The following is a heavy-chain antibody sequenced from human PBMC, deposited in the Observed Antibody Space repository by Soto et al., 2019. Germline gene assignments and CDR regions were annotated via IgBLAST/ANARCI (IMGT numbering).Heavy chain of an antibody. D-gene: IGHD1-26*01. V-gene: IGHV4-4*07. Sequence: SETLSLACTFSGGSISSYYWSWIRQPSGKGRESIGRIYTSGSTNYNPSLKSRVTISVDTAKHHFSLELTSVTAAATAVYYCAREWEHLYFDYWGQGALVTVSS. CDR1: GGSISSYY. CDR3: AREWEHLYFDY. CDR2: IYTSGST. J-gene: IGHJ4*02.